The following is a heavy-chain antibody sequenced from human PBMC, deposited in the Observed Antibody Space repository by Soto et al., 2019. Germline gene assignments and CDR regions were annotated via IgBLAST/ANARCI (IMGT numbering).Heavy chain of an antibody. J-gene: IGHJ5*02. D-gene: IGHD1-26*01. CDR2: IYYSGST. Sequence: QVQLQESGPGLVKPSETLSLTCTVSGRSVSSGSYYWSWIRQPPGKGLEWIGYIYYSGSTNYNPSLRSRVTISVDTSKNQYSLKLSSVTAADTAVYYCARGEIVGALDGWFDPWGQGTLVTVSS. CDR3: ARGEIVGALDGWFDP. CDR1: GRSVSSGSYY. V-gene: IGHV4-61*01.